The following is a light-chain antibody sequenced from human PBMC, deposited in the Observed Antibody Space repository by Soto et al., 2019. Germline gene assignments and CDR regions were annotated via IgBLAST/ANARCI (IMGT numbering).Light chain of an antibody. CDR2: EVG. CDR3: KSYTNRNTYV. Sequence: QSALTQPPSASGSPGQSVTISCTGTSSDVGGYNYVSWYQQHPGKAPKLMISEVGNRPSGVSNRFSGSKSGNTASLTISTLQPEDEADYYCKSYTNRNTYVFGTGTKLTVL. CDR1: SSDVGGYNY. J-gene: IGLJ1*01. V-gene: IGLV2-14*01.